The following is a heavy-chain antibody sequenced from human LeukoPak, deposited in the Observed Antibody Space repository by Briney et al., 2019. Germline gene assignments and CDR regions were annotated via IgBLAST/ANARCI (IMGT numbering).Heavy chain of an antibody. Sequence: SETLSLTCTVSGYSISTGYYWDWIRQPPGKGLEWIGTFYHGGSTYYNPSLKSRVTISVDTSKNQFSLNLTSVTAADTAVYYCARSFAGETPYFDYWGQGTLVTVSS. J-gene: IGHJ4*02. V-gene: IGHV4-38-2*02. CDR3: ARSFAGETPYFDY. D-gene: IGHD3-16*01. CDR1: GYSISTGYY. CDR2: FYHGGST.